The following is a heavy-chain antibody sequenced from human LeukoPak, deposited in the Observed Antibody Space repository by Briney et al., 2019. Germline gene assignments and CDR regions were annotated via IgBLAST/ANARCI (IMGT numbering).Heavy chain of an antibody. CDR2: IYHSGST. J-gene: IGHJ4*02. D-gene: IGHD5-18*01. CDR3: ARRGYSYGYRGTFVDY. CDR1: GYSISSGYY. Sequence: PSETLSLTCAVSGYSISSGYYWGWIRQPPGKGLEWIGSIYHSGSTYYNPSLKSRVTISVDTSKNQFSLKLSSVTAADAAVYYCARRGYSYGYRGTFVDYWGQGTLVTVSS. V-gene: IGHV4-38-2*01.